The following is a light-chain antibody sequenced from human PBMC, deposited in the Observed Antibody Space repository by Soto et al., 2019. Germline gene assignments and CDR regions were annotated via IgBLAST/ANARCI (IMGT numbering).Light chain of an antibody. CDR3: QQYNNWPPYT. CDR1: QSVSSSN. Sequence: EIVLTQSPGTLSLSPGERATLSCRASQSVSSSNLAWYQQKPGQAPRLLIYGASTRATGIPAMFSGSGSGTEFTLTISSLQSEDFAVYYCQQYNNWPPYTFGQGTKLEIK. J-gene: IGKJ2*01. CDR2: GAS. V-gene: IGKV3-15*01.